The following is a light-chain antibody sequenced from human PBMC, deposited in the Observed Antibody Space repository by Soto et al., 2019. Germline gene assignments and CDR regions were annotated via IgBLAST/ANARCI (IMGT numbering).Light chain of an antibody. Sequence: DIVMTQTPLSSPVTLGQPASISCRSSQSLVHRDGNTYLSWLQQRPGQPPRLLIYKISTRFSGVPDRFSGSGAGTDFTLEISRVEAEDVGVYYCMQLTEFPWTFGQGTKVEI. V-gene: IGKV2-24*01. CDR2: KIS. CDR3: MQLTEFPWT. CDR1: QSLVHRDGNTY. J-gene: IGKJ1*01.